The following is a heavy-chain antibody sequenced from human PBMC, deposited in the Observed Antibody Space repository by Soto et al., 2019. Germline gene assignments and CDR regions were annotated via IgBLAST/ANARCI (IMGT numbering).Heavy chain of an antibody. J-gene: IGHJ4*02. Sequence: EVHLVESGGGLVQPGGSLRLSCAASGFIFDNFAMSWVRQAPGRGLEWVSVISGRGSSTYYADSVKGRFTVSRDNSRTTLYLEMNSLRDEDTAIYYCSKGAPGRTNNYGDYWGQGTLVTVSS. CDR2: ISGRGSST. CDR1: GFIFDNFA. V-gene: IGHV3-23*04. CDR3: SKGAPGRTNNYGDY. D-gene: IGHD3-10*01.